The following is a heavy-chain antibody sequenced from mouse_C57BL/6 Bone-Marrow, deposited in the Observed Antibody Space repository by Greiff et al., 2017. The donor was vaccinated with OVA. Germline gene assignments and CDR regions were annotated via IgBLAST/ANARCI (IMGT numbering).Heavy chain of an antibody. V-gene: IGHV1-64*01. D-gene: IGHD2-2*01. CDR1: GYTFTSYW. CDR2: IHPNSGST. Sequence: VQLQQPGAELVKPGASVKLSCKASGYTFTSYWMHWVKQRPGQGLEWIGMIHPNSGSTNYNEKFKSKATLTVAKSSSTAYLQLSSLTSEDSAVYYCARSDFGFWGYFVGWGQGTTLTVSS. CDR3: ARSDFGFWGYFVG. J-gene: IGHJ2*01.